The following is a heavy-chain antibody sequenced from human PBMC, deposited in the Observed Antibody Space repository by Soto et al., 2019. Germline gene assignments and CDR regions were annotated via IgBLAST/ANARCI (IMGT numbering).Heavy chain of an antibody. CDR3: ASVAHGNGGLDY. V-gene: IGHV3-48*03. Sequence: GGSLRLSCAASGFTFSSYEMNWVRQAPGKGLEWVSYISSSGSTIYYADSVKGRFTISRDNAKNSLYLQMNSLRAEDAAVYYCASVAHGNGGLDYWGQGPLVTVYS. J-gene: IGHJ4*02. CDR2: ISSSGSTI. D-gene: IGHD2-8*01. CDR1: GFTFSSYE.